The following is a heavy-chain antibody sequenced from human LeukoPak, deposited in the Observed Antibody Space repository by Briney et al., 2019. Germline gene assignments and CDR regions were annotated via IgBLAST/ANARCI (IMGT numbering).Heavy chain of an antibody. CDR1: GGSISSSNW. V-gene: IGHV4-4*02. D-gene: IGHD3-10*01. J-gene: IGHJ4*02. Sequence: SGTLSLTCAVSGGSISSSNWWSWVRQPPGKGLEWIGEIYHSGSTNYNPSLKSRVTISTDMSKNQFSLKLSSVTAADTAIYYCATETGVYFEYWGQGTLVTVSS. CDR3: ATETGVYFEY. CDR2: IYHSGST.